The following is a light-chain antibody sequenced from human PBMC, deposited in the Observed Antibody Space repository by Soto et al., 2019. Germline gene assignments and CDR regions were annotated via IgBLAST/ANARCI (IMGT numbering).Light chain of an antibody. Sequence: QSALAQPASVSGSPGQSITISCTGTSSDVGYHNYVSWYRQHPGKAPRLMIYEVSNRPSGVSNRFSGSKSGNTASLTISGLQAEDEADYYCSSYTSSSTYYVFGTGTKVTVL. V-gene: IGLV2-14*01. CDR2: EVS. CDR1: SSDVGYHNY. CDR3: SSYTSSSTYYV. J-gene: IGLJ1*01.